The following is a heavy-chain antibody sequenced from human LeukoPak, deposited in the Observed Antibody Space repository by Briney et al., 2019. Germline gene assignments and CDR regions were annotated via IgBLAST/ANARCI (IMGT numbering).Heavy chain of an antibody. J-gene: IGHJ3*02. CDR3: ARGTDGAFDI. V-gene: IGHV3-7*05. Sequence: PGGSLRLSCAASGFTFGSYSMSWVRQAPGKGLEWVANIKQDGSEIYYVDSVKGRFTISRDNAKNSVHLQMNSLRAEDTAVYYCARGTDGAFDIWGQGTMVTVSS. CDR2: IKQDGSEI. CDR1: GFTFGSYS.